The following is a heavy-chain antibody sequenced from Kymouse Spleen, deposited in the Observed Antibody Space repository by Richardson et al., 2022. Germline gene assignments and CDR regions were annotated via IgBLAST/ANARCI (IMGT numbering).Heavy chain of an antibody. CDR1: GFTFDDYA. CDR3: AKDSSSSSTFDY. Sequence: EVQLVESGGGLVQPGRSLRLSCAASGFTFDDYAMHWVRQAPGKGLEWVSGISWNSGSIGYADSVKGRFTISRDNAKNSLYLQMNSLRAEDTALYYCAKDSSSSSTFDYWGQGTLVTVSS. CDR2: ISWNSGSI. V-gene: IGHV3-9*01. J-gene: IGHJ4*02. D-gene: IGHD6-6*01.